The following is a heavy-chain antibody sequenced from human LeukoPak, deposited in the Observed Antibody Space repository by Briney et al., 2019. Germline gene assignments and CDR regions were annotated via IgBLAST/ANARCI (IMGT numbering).Heavy chain of an antibody. D-gene: IGHD6-19*01. CDR2: ISYDGSNK. CDR1: GFTFSSYG. CDR3: AREIGIAVAGAYDY. J-gene: IGHJ4*02. V-gene: IGHV3-30*19. Sequence: GGSLRLSCAASGFTFSSYGMHWVRQAPGKGLEWVAVISYDGSNKCYADSVKGRFTISRDNSRNTLYLQMNSLRAEDTAVYYCAREIGIAVAGAYDYWGQGTLVTVSS.